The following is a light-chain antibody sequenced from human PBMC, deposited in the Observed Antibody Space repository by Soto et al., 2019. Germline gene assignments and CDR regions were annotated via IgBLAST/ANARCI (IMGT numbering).Light chain of an antibody. CDR3: CSYAGSYTFV. Sequence: QSALTQPRSVSGSPGQSVTISCTGTSSDVGGYNYVSWYQQHPGKAPKLMIYDVSKRPSGVPDRFSGSKSGNTASLTISGLQDEDEAEYYCCSYAGSYTFVFGTGTKVTVL. CDR1: SSDVGGYNY. J-gene: IGLJ1*01. CDR2: DVS. V-gene: IGLV2-11*01.